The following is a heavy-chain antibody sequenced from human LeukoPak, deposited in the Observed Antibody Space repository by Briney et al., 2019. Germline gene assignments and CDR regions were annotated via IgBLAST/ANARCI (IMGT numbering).Heavy chain of an antibody. V-gene: IGHV1-2*02. D-gene: IGHD3-22*01. CDR3: ARAFIHRSYYYDGSGYPWFDP. Sequence: GASVKVSCKASGYTFTGYYMHWVRQAPGQGLEWMGWINPNSGGTNYAQKFQGRVTMTRDTSISTAYMELSRLRSDDTAVYYCARAFIHRSYYYDGSGYPWFDPCGQGTLVTVSS. CDR2: INPNSGGT. CDR1: GYTFTGYY. J-gene: IGHJ5*02.